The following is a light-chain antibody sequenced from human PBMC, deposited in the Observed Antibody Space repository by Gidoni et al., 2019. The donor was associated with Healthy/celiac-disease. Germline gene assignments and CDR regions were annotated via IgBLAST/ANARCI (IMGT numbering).Light chain of an antibody. CDR3: QQYNSYWT. CDR2: KAS. V-gene: IGKV1-5*03. J-gene: IGKJ1*01. CDR1: QSISSW. Sequence: DIQMTQSPSTLSASVGDRVTITCRASQSISSWLAWYQKKPGKALKLLIYKASSLESGVPSRFSGSGSGTEFTITISSLQPDDFATYYCQQYNSYWTFXQXTKVEIK.